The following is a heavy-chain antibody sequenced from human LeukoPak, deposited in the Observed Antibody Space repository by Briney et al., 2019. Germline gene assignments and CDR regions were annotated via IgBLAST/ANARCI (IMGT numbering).Heavy chain of an antibody. J-gene: IGHJ4*02. D-gene: IGHD2-2*01. CDR1: GGTFSSYA. CDR2: IIPIFGTA. CDR3: ASYPQYQLLPFDY. Sequence: SVKVSCKASGGTFSSYAISWVRQAPGQGLEWMGGIIPIFGTANYAQKFQGRITITADESTSTAYMELSSLRSEDTAVYYCASYPQYQLLPFDYWGQGTLVTVSS. V-gene: IGHV1-69*13.